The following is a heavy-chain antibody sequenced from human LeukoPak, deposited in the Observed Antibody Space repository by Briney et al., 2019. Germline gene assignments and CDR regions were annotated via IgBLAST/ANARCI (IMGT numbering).Heavy chain of an antibody. J-gene: IGHJ3*01. Sequence: GGSLRLSCAASGFTVTSNHMNWVRQAPGKGLEWVSIIYTGGSTYYVDSVKGRFAISRDNSKNTLYLQMSSLTGEDTAVYYCARNFDSYNAFDLWGQGTVVTVSS. CDR2: IYTGGST. CDR1: GFTVTSNH. V-gene: IGHV3-53*01. D-gene: IGHD3-22*01. CDR3: ARNFDSYNAFDL.